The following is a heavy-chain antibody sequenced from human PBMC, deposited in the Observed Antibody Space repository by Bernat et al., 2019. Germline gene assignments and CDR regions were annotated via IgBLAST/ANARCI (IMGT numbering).Heavy chain of an antibody. J-gene: IGHJ4*02. D-gene: IGHD4-17*01. CDR1: EFTFSSAC. V-gene: IGHV3-20*04. Sequence: EGQLVESGGGLIRPGGSLRLSCEASEFTFSSACMSWVRQAPGKGLEWVSGINWNGGSTGYAVSVKGRFTISRDNAKNSLYLQMNSLRAEDTALYYCARSTVTRGFRDSVGYWGQGTLVTVSS. CDR3: ARSTVTRGFRDSVGY. CDR2: INWNGGST.